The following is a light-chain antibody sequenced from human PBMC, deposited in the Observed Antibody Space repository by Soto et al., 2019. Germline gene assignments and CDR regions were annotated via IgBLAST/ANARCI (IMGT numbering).Light chain of an antibody. J-gene: IGKJ3*01. CDR2: RAS. CDR1: QSISSW. Sequence: DIQMTQSPSTLSASVGDRVTITCRASQSISSWLAWYQQKPGKAPKLLIYRASNLESGVPSRFTGSGSGTEFTLTISSLQPDDFATYYCQQYKSSILTFGPGTKVDSK. V-gene: IGKV1-5*03. CDR3: QQYKSSILT.